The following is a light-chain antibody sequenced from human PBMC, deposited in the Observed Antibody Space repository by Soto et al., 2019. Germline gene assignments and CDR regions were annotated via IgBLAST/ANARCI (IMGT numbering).Light chain of an antibody. V-gene: IGLV1-40*01. Sequence: QSVLTQPPSVSGAQGQRVTNSCTGSSSNIGAGYDVHWYQQVPGTAPKLLIYGNSNRPSGVPDRFSGSKSGTSASLAITGLQAEDEADYYCQSYDSSLSGYVFGTGTNLTVL. J-gene: IGLJ1*01. CDR2: GNS. CDR1: SSNIGAGYD. CDR3: QSYDSSLSGYV.